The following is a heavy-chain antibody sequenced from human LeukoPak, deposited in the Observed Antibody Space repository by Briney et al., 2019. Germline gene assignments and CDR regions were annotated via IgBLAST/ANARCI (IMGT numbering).Heavy chain of an antibody. J-gene: IGHJ4*02. Sequence: SVKVSCKASGYTFTGYYMHWVRQAPGQGLEWMGGIISIFGTANYAQKFQGRVTITADESTSTAYMELSSLRSEDTAVYYCARALGYYDSSGYGLVDYWGQGTLVTVSS. V-gene: IGHV1-69*13. CDR1: GYTFTGYY. CDR2: IISIFGTA. CDR3: ARALGYYDSSGYGLVDY. D-gene: IGHD3-22*01.